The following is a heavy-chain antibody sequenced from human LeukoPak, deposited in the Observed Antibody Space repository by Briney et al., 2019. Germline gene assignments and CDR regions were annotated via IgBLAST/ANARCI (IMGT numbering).Heavy chain of an antibody. CDR2: ISMSSTYI. Sequence: PGGSLRLSCAASGFTFSSNAMNWVRQAPGKGLEWVSFISMSSTYIYYADSVKGRFTISRDNAKNSLYLQMDSLRDEDTAVYYCTRAPYSSGWYTVDFWGQGTLVTVSS. J-gene: IGHJ4*02. D-gene: IGHD6-19*01. V-gene: IGHV3-21*01. CDR3: TRAPYSSGWYTVDF. CDR1: GFTFSSNA.